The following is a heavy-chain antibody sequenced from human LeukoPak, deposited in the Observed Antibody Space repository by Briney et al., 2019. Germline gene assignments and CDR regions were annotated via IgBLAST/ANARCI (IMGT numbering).Heavy chain of an antibody. CDR3: AREGIVVVPAEPFLDY. Sequence: SETLSLTCTVSGGSISSYYWSWIRQPAGKGLEWIGRIYTSGSTNYNPSLKSRVTMSVDTSKNQFSLKLSSVTAADTAVYYCAREGIVVVPAEPFLDYWGQGTLVTVSS. J-gene: IGHJ4*02. CDR1: GGSISSYY. CDR2: IYTSGST. V-gene: IGHV4-4*07. D-gene: IGHD2-2*01.